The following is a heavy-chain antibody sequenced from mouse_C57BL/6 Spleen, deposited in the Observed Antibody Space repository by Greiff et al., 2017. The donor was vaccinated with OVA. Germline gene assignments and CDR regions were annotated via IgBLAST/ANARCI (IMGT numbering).Heavy chain of an antibody. CDR3: ARSPSTVVATEWYFDV. Sequence: QVQLKESGAELAKPGASVKLSCKASGYTFTSYWMHWVKQRPGQGLEWIGYINPSSGYTKYNQKFKDKATLTADKSSSTAYMQLSSLTYEDSAVYYCARSPSTVVATEWYFDVWGTGTTVTVSS. V-gene: IGHV1-7*01. CDR2: INPSSGYT. D-gene: IGHD1-1*01. J-gene: IGHJ1*03. CDR1: GYTFTSYW.